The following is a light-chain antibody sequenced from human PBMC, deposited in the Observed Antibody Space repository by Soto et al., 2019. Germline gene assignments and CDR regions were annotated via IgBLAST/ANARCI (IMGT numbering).Light chain of an antibody. J-gene: IGKJ1*01. V-gene: IGKV1-5*01. CDR3: QQYGSSPGT. CDR1: QSITTW. CDR2: DVS. Sequence: DIQMTQSPSTVSAYVGDSVTITCRASQSITTWLAWYQQRPGKAPKLLIYDVSSLQSGVPSRFSGSGSGTEFTLTISRLEPEDFAVYYCQQYGSSPGTFGQGTKVDIK.